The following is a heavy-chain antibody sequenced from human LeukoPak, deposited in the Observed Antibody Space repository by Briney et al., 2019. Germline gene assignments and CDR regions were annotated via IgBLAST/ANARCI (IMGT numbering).Heavy chain of an antibody. CDR3: GYRYGYGYYFDY. J-gene: IGHJ4*02. V-gene: IGHV4-39*07. CDR2: IYYSGST. CDR1: GGSISSSNYY. Sequence: SETLSLTCTVSGGSISSSNYYWGWIRQPPGKGLEWIGSIYYSGSTYYNPSLKSRVTISADTSKNQFSLKLSSVTAADTAVYYCGYRYGYGYYFDYCGQGTLVTVSS. D-gene: IGHD5-18*01.